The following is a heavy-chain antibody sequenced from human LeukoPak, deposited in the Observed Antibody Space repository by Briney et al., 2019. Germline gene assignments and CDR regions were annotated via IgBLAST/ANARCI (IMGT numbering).Heavy chain of an antibody. CDR1: GFTFSSYA. Sequence: GRSLRLSCAASGFTFSSYAMHWVRQAPGKGLEWVAFTSFDENKKYYTDSVKGRFTISRDNSKNTLYLQLNSLRTEDTAVYYCARAGKWLPDDLDYWGQGTLVTVSS. CDR3: ARAGKWLPDDLDY. V-gene: IGHV3-30*04. J-gene: IGHJ4*02. D-gene: IGHD5-24*01. CDR2: TSFDENKK.